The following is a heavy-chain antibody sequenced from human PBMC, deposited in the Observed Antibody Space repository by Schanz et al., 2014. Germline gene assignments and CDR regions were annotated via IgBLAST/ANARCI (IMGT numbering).Heavy chain of an antibody. CDR1: GYTFTSYG. V-gene: IGHV1-18*01. D-gene: IGHD3-3*01. Sequence: QIQLVQSGPEVKKPGATVKVSCKASGYTFTSYGISWVRQAPGQGLEWMGWISAYNGNTKYPQKLQGRVTMTTDTSTSTAYMALTDLRSDDTAVYYCARDRRFFDRDDLYYFDSWGQGTLXTVSS. CDR2: ISAYNGNT. CDR3: ARDRRFFDRDDLYYFDS. J-gene: IGHJ4*02.